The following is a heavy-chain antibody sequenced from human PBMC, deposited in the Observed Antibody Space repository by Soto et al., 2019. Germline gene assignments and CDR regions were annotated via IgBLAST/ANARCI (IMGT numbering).Heavy chain of an antibody. D-gene: IGHD3-3*01. CDR2: ISGSGGTT. Sequence: GGSLRLSCAASGFTLSSYAMSWVRQAPGKGLEWVSGISGSGGTTYYADSVKGRFTISRDNSKNTLYLQMNSLRAEDTALYYCAKGDGFLEWLYDYWGQGTLVTVSS. V-gene: IGHV3-23*01. CDR1: GFTLSSYA. CDR3: AKGDGFLEWLYDY. J-gene: IGHJ4*02.